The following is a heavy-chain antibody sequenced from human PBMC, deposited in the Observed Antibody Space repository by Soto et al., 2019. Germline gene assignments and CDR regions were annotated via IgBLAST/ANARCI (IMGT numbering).Heavy chain of an antibody. D-gene: IGHD2-21*01. Sequence: GASVKVSCKASGYTFTSYDINWVRQATGQGLEWMGWMSPNSGNTGYAQKFQGRVTMTRNTSISTAYMELSSLRSEDTAVYYCARGRAYCGGDCYVYWGQGTLVTVSS. CDR1: GYTFTSYD. V-gene: IGHV1-8*01. CDR3: ARGRAYCGGDCYVY. J-gene: IGHJ4*02. CDR2: MSPNSGNT.